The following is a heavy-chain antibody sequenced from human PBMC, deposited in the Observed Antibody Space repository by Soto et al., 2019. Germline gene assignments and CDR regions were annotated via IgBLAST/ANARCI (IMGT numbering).Heavy chain of an antibody. V-gene: IGHV3-23*01. CDR2: ISGSGGST. CDR3: AKDPRSVVERSVYGMDV. CDR1: GFTFSTYG. D-gene: IGHD2-21*01. Sequence: EVQVLESGGGLVQSGGYLRLSCAASGFTFSTYGMRWVRQAPGEGLEWVSAISGSGGSTYYADSVKGRFTISRDNSKNTLYLQMNSLRAEETAVYYCAKDPRSVVERSVYGMDVWGQGTTVTVSS. J-gene: IGHJ6*02.